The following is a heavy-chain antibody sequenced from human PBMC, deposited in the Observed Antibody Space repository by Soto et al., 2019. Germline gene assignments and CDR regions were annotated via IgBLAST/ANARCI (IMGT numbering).Heavy chain of an antibody. Sequence: EVQVVESGGDLVEPGGSLRLSCVTSGFMFSSAWMSWVRQAPGKGLEWVARIKSTKDGGARDYAAPVNGRFSISRDDSKSTVYLQMNSLRAGDTALYYCVEGWNDFWGQGTLVTVSS. V-gene: IGHV3-15*01. CDR2: IKSTKDGGAR. J-gene: IGHJ4*02. CDR3: VEGWNDF. CDR1: GFMFSSAW. D-gene: IGHD1-1*01.